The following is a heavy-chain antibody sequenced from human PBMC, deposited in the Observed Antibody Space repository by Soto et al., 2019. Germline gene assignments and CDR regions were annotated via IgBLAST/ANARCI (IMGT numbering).Heavy chain of an antibody. CDR2: VSSTGST. J-gene: IGHJ4*02. CDR1: GAAISQGY. D-gene: IGHD6-13*01. V-gene: IGHV4-59*01. Sequence: AETLSVTWTGSGAAISQGYCNWIRQSLGKGLEWIVSVSSTGSTVYNPPLTSRVTVSLDTSKNQFSLTLNPVTAADTAVYHCARGGGSPYHHHEFHFWGPATLVT. CDR3: ARGGGSPYHHHEFHF.